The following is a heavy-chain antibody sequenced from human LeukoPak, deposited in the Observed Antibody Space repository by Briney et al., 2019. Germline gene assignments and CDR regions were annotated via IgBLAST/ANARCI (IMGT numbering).Heavy chain of an antibody. CDR2: IIPVLGIA. J-gene: IGHJ4*02. Sequence: SVKVSCKASGGTFSSYAISWVRRAPGQGLEWMGRIIPVLGIANYAQKFQGRVTITADKSTSTAYMELSSLRSEDTAVYYCARLAAGSLYWGQGTLVTVSS. CDR3: ARLAAGSLY. D-gene: IGHD6-13*01. CDR1: GGTFSSYA. V-gene: IGHV1-69*04.